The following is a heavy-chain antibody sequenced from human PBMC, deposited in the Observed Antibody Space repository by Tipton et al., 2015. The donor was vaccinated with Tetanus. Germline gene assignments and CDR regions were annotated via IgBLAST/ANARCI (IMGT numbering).Heavy chain of an antibody. D-gene: IGHD1-1*01. CDR1: GGSISSYY. Sequence: TLSLTCTVSGGSISSYYWSWIRQPPGKGLEWIGEINHSGSTNYNPSLKSRVTMSVDTSKNQFSLKLSSVTAADTAVYYCARGAGIRKYNWFDPWGQGTLVTVSS. V-gene: IGHV4-59*12. CDR3: ARGAGIRKYNWFDP. J-gene: IGHJ5*02. CDR2: INHSGST.